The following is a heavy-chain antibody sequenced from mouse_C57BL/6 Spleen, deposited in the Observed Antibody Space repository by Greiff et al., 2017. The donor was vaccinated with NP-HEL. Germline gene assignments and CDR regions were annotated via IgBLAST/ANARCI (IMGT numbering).Heavy chain of an antibody. CDR1: GYTFTSYW. Sequence: VQLQQPGAELVKPGASVKLSCKASGYTFTSYWMQWVKQRPGQGLEWIGEIDPSDSYTNYNQKFKGKATLTVDTSSSTAYMQLSSLTSEDSAVYYCARTGITTVPYYYAMDYWGQGTSVTVSS. J-gene: IGHJ4*01. CDR2: IDPSDSYT. CDR3: ARTGITTVPYYYAMDY. V-gene: IGHV1-50*01. D-gene: IGHD1-1*01.